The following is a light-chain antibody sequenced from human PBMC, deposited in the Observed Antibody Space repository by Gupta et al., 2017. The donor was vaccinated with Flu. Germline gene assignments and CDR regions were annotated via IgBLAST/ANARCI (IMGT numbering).Light chain of an antibody. J-gene: IGLJ1*01. CDR1: SSDIGGYNY. V-gene: IGLV2-8*01. Sequence: SALPQPPSASGSPGPSVTISCTGTSSDIGGYNYVSWYPQHPGKALSRIVYEVSRRPAGLAGCFSASESGNTASLTVSEHTEGEEADYYCNADANSNNCVFGTGTKVTVL. CDR3: NADANSNNCV. CDR2: EVS.